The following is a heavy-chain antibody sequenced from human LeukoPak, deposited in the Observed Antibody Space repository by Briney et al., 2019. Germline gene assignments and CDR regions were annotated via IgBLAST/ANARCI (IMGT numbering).Heavy chain of an antibody. D-gene: IGHD3-22*01. Sequence: GGSLRPSCAASGFTFTNYAMTWLPRTPPKGLEWVSAISGSGETSYYSDSVKGRFTISRDNSKNTLFLQMNSLRVEDAAMYYCAKTDGYFDQWGQGTLVAVSS. J-gene: IGHJ4*02. CDR2: ISGSGETS. CDR3: AKTDGYFDQ. V-gene: IGHV3-23*01. CDR1: GFTFTNYA.